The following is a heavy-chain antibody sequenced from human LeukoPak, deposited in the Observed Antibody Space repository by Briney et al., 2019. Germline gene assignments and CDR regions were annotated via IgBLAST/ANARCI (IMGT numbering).Heavy chain of an antibody. Sequence: GGSLRLSCAASGFTFDDYGMNWVRHPPGKGLEWVSGINWHGDSTGYADSVKGRFTISRDNAKNTLYLQMNSLRAEDTAVYYCARGGGYYYFDYWGQGTLVTVSS. J-gene: IGHJ4*02. V-gene: IGHV3-20*04. CDR2: INWHGDST. CDR3: ARGGGYYYFDY. CDR1: GFTFDDYG. D-gene: IGHD3-3*01.